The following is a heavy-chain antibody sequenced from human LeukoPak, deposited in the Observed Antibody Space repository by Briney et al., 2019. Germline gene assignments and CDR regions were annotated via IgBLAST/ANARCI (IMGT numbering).Heavy chain of an antibody. CDR3: AKGCMFADLLTC. D-gene: IGHD3-10*02. V-gene: IGHV3-23*01. Sequence: GGSLRLSWAASGFTFSNYAMSWVRQAPGEGLEWVSSISGSGGSTYYADSVKGRFTISRDSSKNTLFLQMNSLRVADTAVYYCAKGCMFADLLTCWGQGTLVTVSS. CDR1: GFTFSNYA. CDR2: ISGSGGST. J-gene: IGHJ4*02.